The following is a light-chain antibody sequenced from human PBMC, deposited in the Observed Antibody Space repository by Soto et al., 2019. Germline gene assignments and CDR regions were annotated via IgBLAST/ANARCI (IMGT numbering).Light chain of an antibody. J-gene: IGLJ3*02. CDR3: CSYAATFSV. Sequence: QSALTQPASVSGSPGQSTTISCSGTNSDFGTHKFFSWYQHHPGKAPKLIIYEGTTRPSGVSYRFSGSKSGNTASLTISGLQAEDEADYFCCSYAATFSVFGGGTKLTVL. CDR1: NSDFGTHKF. CDR2: EGT. V-gene: IGLV2-23*01.